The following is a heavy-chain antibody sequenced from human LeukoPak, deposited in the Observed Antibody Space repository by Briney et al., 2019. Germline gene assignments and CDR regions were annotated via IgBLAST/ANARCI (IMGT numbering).Heavy chain of an antibody. CDR3: ARDRGDYDFGIY. V-gene: IGHV4-34*01. J-gene: IGHJ4*02. CDR1: GGSFSGYY. D-gene: IGHD4-17*01. CDR2: INHSGST. Sequence: SETLSLTCAVYGGSFSGYYWSWIRQPPGKGLEWIGEINHSGSTNYNPSLKSRVTISVDTSKNQFSLKPSSVTAADTAVYYCARDRGDYDFGIYWGQGTLVTVSS.